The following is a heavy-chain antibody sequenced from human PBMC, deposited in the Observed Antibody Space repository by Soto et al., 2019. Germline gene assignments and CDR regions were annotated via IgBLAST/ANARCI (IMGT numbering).Heavy chain of an antibody. CDR2: MNPNSGNT. Sequence: QVQLVLSGAEVKKPGASVKVSCKASGYTFASYDINWVRQATGQGLEWLGWMNPNSGNTGYAQKFQGRVTMTRNTSISTAYMELSSLGSEDTATYYCARGRTIRNWFDPWGQGTLVIVSS. D-gene: IGHD3-9*01. CDR3: ARGRTIRNWFDP. J-gene: IGHJ5*02. V-gene: IGHV1-8*01. CDR1: GYTFASYD.